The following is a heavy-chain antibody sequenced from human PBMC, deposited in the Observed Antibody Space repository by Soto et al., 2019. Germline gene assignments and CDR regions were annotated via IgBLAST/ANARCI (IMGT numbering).Heavy chain of an antibody. CDR1: GGSISNGNW. CDR2: TYLSGRT. Sequence: QVQLQESGPGLVKPSETLPLTCAVSGGSISNGNWWSWVRQPPGKGLEWIGETYLSGRTNNNPSLKSRVSISVDTSKNQFSLKLTSVTAADTAIYYCARAAAYRIDSWGQGTLVTVAS. J-gene: IGHJ4*02. V-gene: IGHV4-4*02. D-gene: IGHD6-25*01. CDR3: ARAAAYRIDS.